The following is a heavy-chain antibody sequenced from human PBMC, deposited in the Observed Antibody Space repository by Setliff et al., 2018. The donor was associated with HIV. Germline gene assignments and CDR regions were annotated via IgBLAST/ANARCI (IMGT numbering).Heavy chain of an antibody. D-gene: IGHD3-3*01. CDR3: ARRSITIFGAPGAFDI. CDR1: GGSISSGSYY. CDR2: IYTSGST. Sequence: LSLTCTVSGGSISSGSYYWNWIRQPAGKGLEWIGRIYTSGSTNYNPSLKSRVTISVDTSKNQFSLKLSSVTAADTAVYYCARRSITIFGAPGAFDIWGQGTMVTVSS. V-gene: IGHV4-61*02. J-gene: IGHJ3*02.